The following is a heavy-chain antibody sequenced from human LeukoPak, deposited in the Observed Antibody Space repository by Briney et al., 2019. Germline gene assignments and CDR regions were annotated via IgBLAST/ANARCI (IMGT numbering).Heavy chain of an antibody. J-gene: IGHJ5*02. Sequence: SETLSLTCTVSGGSISSGDYYWSWIRQPPGKGLEWIGYIYYSGSTYYNPSLKSRVTISVDTSKNQFSLKLSSMTAADTAVYYCARGWFGEYNNWFDPWGQGTLVTVSS. V-gene: IGHV4-30-4*01. CDR1: GGSISSGDYY. D-gene: IGHD3-10*01. CDR2: IYYSGST. CDR3: ARGWFGEYNNWFDP.